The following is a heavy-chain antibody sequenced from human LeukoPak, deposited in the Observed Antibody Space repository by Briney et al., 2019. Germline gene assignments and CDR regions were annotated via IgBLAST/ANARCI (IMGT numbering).Heavy chain of an antibody. CDR1: GGTFSSYA. V-gene: IGHV1-69*13. D-gene: IGHD3-22*01. J-gene: IGHJ4*02. CDR3: ARVEGSYYYDSSGYAGY. Sequence: SVKVSCKASGGTFSSYAISWVRQAPGQGLERMGGIIPIFGTANYAQKFQGRVTITADESTSTAYMELSSLRSEDTAVYYCARVEGSYYYDSSGYAGYWGQGTLVTVSS. CDR2: IIPIFGTA.